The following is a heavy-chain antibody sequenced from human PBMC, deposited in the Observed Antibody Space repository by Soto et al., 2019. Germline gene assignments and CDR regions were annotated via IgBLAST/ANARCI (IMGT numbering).Heavy chain of an antibody. CDR3: ARDRSSHYYDSRGFDY. V-gene: IGHV3-33*01. J-gene: IGHJ4*02. Sequence: GSLRLSCAASGFTFSSYGMHWVRQAPGKGLEWVAVIWYDGSNKYYADSVKGRFTISRDNSKNTLYLQMNSLRAEDTAVYYCARDRSSHYYDSRGFDYWGQGTLVTVSS. D-gene: IGHD3-22*01. CDR2: IWYDGSNK. CDR1: GFTFSSYG.